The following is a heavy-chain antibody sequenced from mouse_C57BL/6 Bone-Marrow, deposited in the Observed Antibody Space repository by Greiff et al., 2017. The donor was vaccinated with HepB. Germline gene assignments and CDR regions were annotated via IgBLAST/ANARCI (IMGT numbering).Heavy chain of an antibody. J-gene: IGHJ2*01. V-gene: IGHV14-4*01. CDR3: TTDDYDGDYFDY. CDR1: GFNIKDDY. CDR2: IDPENGDT. D-gene: IGHD2-4*01. Sequence: VQLKESGAELVRPGASVKLSCTASGFNIKDDYMHWVKQRPEHGLEWIGWIDPENGDTEYASKFQGKATITADTSSNTAYLQLSSLTSEDTAVYYCTTDDYDGDYFDYWGQGTTLTVSS.